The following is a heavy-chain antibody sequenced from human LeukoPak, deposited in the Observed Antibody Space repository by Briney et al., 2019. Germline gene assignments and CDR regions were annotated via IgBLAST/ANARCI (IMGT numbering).Heavy chain of an antibody. D-gene: IGHD5-24*01. CDR2: IYTSGST. CDR1: GGSISSYY. J-gene: IGHJ4*02. V-gene: IGHV4-4*09. CDR3: ARGWLQSEVDY. Sequence: SETLSLTCTVSGGSISSYYWSWIRQPPGKGLEWIGYIYTSGSTNYNPSLKSRVTISVDTSKNQFSLKLSSVTAADTAVYYCARGWLQSEVDYWGQGTLVTVSS.